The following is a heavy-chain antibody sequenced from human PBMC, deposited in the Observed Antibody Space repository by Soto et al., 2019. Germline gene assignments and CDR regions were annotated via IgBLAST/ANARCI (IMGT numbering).Heavy chain of an antibody. J-gene: IGHJ6*02. CDR2: ISRSSGTI. CDR1: GFSFNDYS. Sequence: ESGGGLVPPGGSLRLSCAASGFSFNDYSMNWVRQAPGKGLEWVSYISRSSGTIYYADSVKGRFTISRDNAKNSLYLQMNSLRAEDTAVYYCARQRSMDVWGQGTTVTVSS. CDR3: ARQRSMDV. V-gene: IGHV3-48*01.